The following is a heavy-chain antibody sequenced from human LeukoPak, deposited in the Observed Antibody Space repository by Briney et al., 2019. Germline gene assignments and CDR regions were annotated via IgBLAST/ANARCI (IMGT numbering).Heavy chain of an antibody. CDR2: IYYSGST. J-gene: IGHJ4*02. V-gene: IGHV4-59*08. Sequence: SETLSLTCTVSGGSISSYYWSWIRQPPGKGLEWIGYIYYSGSTNYNPSLKSRVTISVDTSKNQFSLKLSSVTAADTAVYYCARHRRGYKTAYYFDYWGQGTLVTVSS. D-gene: IGHD5-24*01. CDR3: ARHRRGYKTAYYFDY. CDR1: GGSISSYY.